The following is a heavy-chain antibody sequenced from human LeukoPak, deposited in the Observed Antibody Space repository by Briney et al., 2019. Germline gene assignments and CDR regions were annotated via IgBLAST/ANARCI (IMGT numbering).Heavy chain of an antibody. CDR1: GFTFSSYA. CDR2: ISGSGGST. D-gene: IGHD3-22*01. Sequence: GGSLRLSCAASGFTFSSYAMSWVRQAPGKGLEWVSAISGSGGSTYYADSVKGRFTISRDNSKNTLYLQMNSLRAEDTAVYYCARDGTYYYDSSGYYSFVYWGQGTLVTVSS. J-gene: IGHJ4*02. V-gene: IGHV3-23*01. CDR3: ARDGTYYYDSSGYYSFVY.